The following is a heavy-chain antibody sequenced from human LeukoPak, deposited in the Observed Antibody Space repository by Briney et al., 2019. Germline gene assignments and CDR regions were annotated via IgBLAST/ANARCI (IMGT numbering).Heavy chain of an antibody. J-gene: IGHJ4*02. Sequence: GASVNLSCKASGYRFTDVYMHWVRQAPGQGPEWMGWINPNTGGTKYAQKFQGRVTMTRDTSITTAYMELSRLTSDDTAVYYCARDFDYADYAQECWGQGTLVTVSS. V-gene: IGHV1-2*02. CDR2: INPNTGGT. CDR3: ARDFDYADYAQEC. CDR1: GYRFTDVY. D-gene: IGHD4-17*01.